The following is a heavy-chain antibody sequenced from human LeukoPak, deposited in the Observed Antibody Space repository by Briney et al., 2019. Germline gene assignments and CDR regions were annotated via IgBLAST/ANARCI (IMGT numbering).Heavy chain of an antibody. V-gene: IGHV3-23*01. J-gene: IGHJ4*02. D-gene: IGHD6-19*01. CDR2: TSGSGRSI. CDR3: AKDMNSWRDGSGLGDYFDY. Sequence: GGSLRLSCAASGFTFSSYAMGWVRQAPGKGLEWVSGTSGSGRSIHYADSVKGRFTISRDNSKNTLYLQMNSLRADDTAVYYCAKDMNSWRDGSGLGDYFDYWGQGTLVTVSS. CDR1: GFTFSSYA.